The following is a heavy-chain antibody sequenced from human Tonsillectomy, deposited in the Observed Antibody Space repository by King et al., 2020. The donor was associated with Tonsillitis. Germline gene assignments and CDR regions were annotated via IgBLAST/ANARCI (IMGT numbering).Heavy chain of an antibody. Sequence: VQLQESGPGLVKPSETLSLTCPVSGGSINSYFWAWIRQPPGKGLDWIGYIESSGATKYHTVPTNYNPSLKIRVTIAVDTSKNQFSLKLKSVTAPDTAVYYCATSSSNRYYFDHWGQGTLVSVSS. J-gene: IGHJ4*02. CDR2: IESSGATKYHTVPT. CDR1: GGSINSYF. D-gene: IGHD4-11*01. CDR3: ATSSSNRYYFDH. V-gene: IGHV4-59*01.